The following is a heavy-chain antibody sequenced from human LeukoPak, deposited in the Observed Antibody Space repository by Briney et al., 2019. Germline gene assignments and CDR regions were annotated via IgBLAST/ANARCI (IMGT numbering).Heavy chain of an antibody. CDR3: ARDQTDYETLTGYLFFDY. J-gene: IGHJ4*02. Sequence: GGSLRLSCAASGFTFSTYSMNWVRQAPGEGLEWVSSISSSRSYIYYADSVKGRFTISRDNAKNSLYLQMNSLRAEDTAVYYCARDQTDYETLTGYLFFDYWGQGTLVTVSS. CDR1: GFTFSTYS. CDR2: ISSSRSYI. D-gene: IGHD3-9*01. V-gene: IGHV3-21*01.